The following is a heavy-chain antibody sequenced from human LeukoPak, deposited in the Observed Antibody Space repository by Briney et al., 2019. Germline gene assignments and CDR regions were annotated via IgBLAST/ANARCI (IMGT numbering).Heavy chain of an antibody. CDR3: ASYDSWSGYSSPLGY. D-gene: IGHD3-3*01. V-gene: IGHV1-69*04. Sequence: APVKVSCKASGGTFSSYAISWVRQAPGQGLEWMGRIIPILGIANYAQKFQGRVTITADKSTSTAYMELSSLRSEDTAVYYCASYDSWSGYSSPLGYWGQGTLVTVSS. CDR2: IIPILGIA. CDR1: GGTFSSYA. J-gene: IGHJ4*02.